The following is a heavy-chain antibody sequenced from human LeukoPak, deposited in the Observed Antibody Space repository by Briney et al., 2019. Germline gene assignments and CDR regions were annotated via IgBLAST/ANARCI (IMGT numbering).Heavy chain of an antibody. J-gene: IGHJ4*02. CDR2: IYYTGST. V-gene: IGHV4-59*02. CDR3: ASRKLGNDY. CDR1: GGSVSDYY. D-gene: IGHD7-27*01. Sequence: SETLSLTCTISGGSVSDYYWSWIRQSPGKGLEWIGYIYYTGSTTYNPSLKSRVTISADTSKNQFSLKLSSLTAADTAVYYCASRKLGNDYWGQGTLVTVSS.